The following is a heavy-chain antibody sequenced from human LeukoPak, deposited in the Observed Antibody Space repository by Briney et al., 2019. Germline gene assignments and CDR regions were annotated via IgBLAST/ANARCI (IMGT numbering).Heavy chain of an antibody. J-gene: IGHJ4*02. CDR2: ISYDGSDK. D-gene: IGHD3-22*01. CDR3: ARLHDRTWTYYYDSSGYYFDY. Sequence: GGSLRLSCAASGFTFSSYAMHWVRHAPGKGLEWVALISYDGSDKYYADSVKGRFTISRDNSKNTLYVQMNSLRAEDTAVYYCARLHDRTWTYYYDSSGYYFDYWGQGTLVTVSS. CDR1: GFTFSSYA. V-gene: IGHV3-30*04.